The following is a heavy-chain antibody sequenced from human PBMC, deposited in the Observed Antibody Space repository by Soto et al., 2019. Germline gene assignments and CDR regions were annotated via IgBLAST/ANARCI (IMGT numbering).Heavy chain of an antibody. CDR2: VFYSGST. CDR1: GGSISSYY. D-gene: IGHD6-13*01. J-gene: IGHJ5*02. V-gene: IGHV4-59*01. Sequence: SETLSLTCTVSGGSISSYYWSWIRQPPGKGLVWIGYVFYSGSTNYNPSLKSRVTISLDTSKNQFSLKLSSVTAADTAVYYCAELSAGQGDWFAPWSQGTLVTVSS. CDR3: AELSAGQGDWFAP.